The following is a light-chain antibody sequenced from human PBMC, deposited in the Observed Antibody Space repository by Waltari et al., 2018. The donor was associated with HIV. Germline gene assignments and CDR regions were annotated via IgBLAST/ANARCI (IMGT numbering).Light chain of an antibody. CDR1: SSDIGGYNY. CDR2: EVS. J-gene: IGLJ2*01. V-gene: IGLV2-14*01. Sequence: QSVLTPPASVSGSPGQSITISCTGTSSDIGGYNYVSWYQQHPGKAPKLLIYEVSNRPSGVSDRFSGSRSGNTASLTISGLQAEDEADYFCSSYAGSSIFVVFGGGTKLTVL. CDR3: SSYAGSSIFVV.